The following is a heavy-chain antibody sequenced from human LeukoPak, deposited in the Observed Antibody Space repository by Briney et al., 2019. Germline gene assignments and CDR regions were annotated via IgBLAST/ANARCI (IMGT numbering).Heavy chain of an antibody. CDR1: GGSFSGYY. V-gene: IGHV4-34*01. CDR3: ARVRGNRGKYFDY. J-gene: IGHJ4*02. D-gene: IGHD3-16*01. CDR2: INHSGST. Sequence: SETLSLTCAVYGGSFSGYYWGWIRQPPGKGLEWIWEINHSGSTNYNPSLKSRVTISVDTSKNQFSLKLSSVTAADTAVYYCARVRGNRGKYFDYWGQGTLVTVSS.